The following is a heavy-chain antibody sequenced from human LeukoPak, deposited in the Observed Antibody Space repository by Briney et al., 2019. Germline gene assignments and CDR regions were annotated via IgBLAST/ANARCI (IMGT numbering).Heavy chain of an antibody. Sequence: ASVKVSCKASGYTFTDYYMHWVRQAPGQGLEWMGWINPSSGGTNYAQKFQGRVTVTRDTSISTAYMDLSRLRSDDTAVYYCAGSLGYCTSNVCYLKYWGQGTLVTVSS. CDR2: INPSSGGT. J-gene: IGHJ4*02. V-gene: IGHV1-2*02. CDR3: AGSLGYCTSNVCYLKY. D-gene: IGHD2-8*01. CDR1: GYTFTDYY.